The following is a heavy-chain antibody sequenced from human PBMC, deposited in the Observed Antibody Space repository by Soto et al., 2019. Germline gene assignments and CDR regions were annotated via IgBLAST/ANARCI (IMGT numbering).Heavy chain of an antibody. Sequence: QVQLVESGGGVVQPGRSLRLSCAASGFTFSSYAMHWVRQAPGKGLEWVAVIWYDGSNKYYADSVKGRFTISRDNSKNTLYLQMNSLRAEDTAVYYCARDPELIVATTHYYYGMDVWGQGTTVTVSS. J-gene: IGHJ6*02. CDR1: GFTFSSYA. V-gene: IGHV3-33*08. CDR2: IWYDGSNK. D-gene: IGHD5-12*01. CDR3: ARDPELIVATTHYYYGMDV.